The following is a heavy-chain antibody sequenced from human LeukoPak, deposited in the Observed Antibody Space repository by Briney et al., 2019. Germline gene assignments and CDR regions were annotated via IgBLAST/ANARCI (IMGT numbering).Heavy chain of an antibody. CDR3: ARDSRYNEYYYYGMDV. J-gene: IGHJ6*02. CDR2: IHYSGST. Sequence: SETLSLTCAVSGGSISSNNWWSWVRQSPGKGLEWIGEIHYSGSTNYNPSLKSRVTISVDKSKSQFSLNLSSVTAADTAVYYCARDSRYNEYYYYGMDVWGQGTTVTVSS. V-gene: IGHV4-4*02. D-gene: IGHD2/OR15-2a*01. CDR1: GGSISSNNW.